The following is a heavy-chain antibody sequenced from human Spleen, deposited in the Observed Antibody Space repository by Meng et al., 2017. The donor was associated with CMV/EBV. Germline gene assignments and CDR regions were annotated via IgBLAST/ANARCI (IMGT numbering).Heavy chain of an antibody. CDR1: GFPFSNYG. J-gene: IGHJ6*02. CDR3: AQYGLSRYCSSTSCYTWDYGMDV. CDR2: IRYAVSKE. V-gene: IGHV3-30*02. Sequence: GESLKISCGASGFPFSNYGMHWVRQPPGKGLEWVTFIRYAVSKEYYADSVKGRFTSSRDNFKNTLYLQMNRLRAEDTAGYYCAQYGLSRYCSSTSCYTWDYGMDVWGQGTTVTVSS. D-gene: IGHD2-2*02.